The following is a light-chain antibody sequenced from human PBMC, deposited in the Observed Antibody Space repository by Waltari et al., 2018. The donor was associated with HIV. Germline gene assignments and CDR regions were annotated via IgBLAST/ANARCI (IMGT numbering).Light chain of an antibody. J-gene: IGLJ2*01. Sequence: QSALTQPASVSGSPGQSITISCTGSTSDFGLYNFISWYQQHPGGVPTVIIYEVFSRPSGVSSRFSGSKSGNTASLTISGLQTEDEADYYCTSFTSNYTVIFGGGTKVTVL. CDR1: TSDFGLYNF. CDR3: TSFTSNYTVI. CDR2: EVF. V-gene: IGLV2-14*01.